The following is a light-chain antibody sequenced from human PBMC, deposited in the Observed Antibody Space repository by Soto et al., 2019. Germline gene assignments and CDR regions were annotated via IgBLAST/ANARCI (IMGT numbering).Light chain of an antibody. CDR1: SSDVGNYNY. V-gene: IGLV2-11*01. CDR3: CSYAGSFTSYG. J-gene: IGLJ1*01. Sequence: QSVLTQPRSVSGSPGQSVTISCTGTSSDVGNYNYVSWYQQMPGKAPKLIIYDVSKRPPGVPDRFSGSKSGNTASLTISGLQAEDETDYYCCSYAGSFTSYGXGTGTKVTVL. CDR2: DVS.